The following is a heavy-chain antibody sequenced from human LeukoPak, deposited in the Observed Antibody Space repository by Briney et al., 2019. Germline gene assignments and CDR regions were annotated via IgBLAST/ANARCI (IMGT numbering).Heavy chain of an antibody. CDR2: IYYSGST. V-gene: IGHV4-59*01. J-gene: IGHJ4*02. D-gene: IGHD6-19*01. Sequence: SETLSLTCTVSGGSISSYYWSWIRQPPGKGLEWIGYIYYSGSTNYNPSLKSRVTISVDTSKNQFSLKLSSVTAADTAVYYCAKRSDGSGRGGFDYWGQGTLVTVSS. CDR1: GGSISSYY. CDR3: AKRSDGSGRGGFDY.